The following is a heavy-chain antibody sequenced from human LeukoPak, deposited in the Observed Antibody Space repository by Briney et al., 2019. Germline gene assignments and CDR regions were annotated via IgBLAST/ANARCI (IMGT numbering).Heavy chain of an antibody. Sequence: ASVKVSCKASGYTLNANYIHWVRQAPGQGLEWMGWINPNSGETNYSQKFQGRVIVTRDTSISTAYMELSSLRSEDTAVYYCARGFHRLYGSGNYYNPEFDYWGQGTLVTVSS. CDR2: INPNSGET. J-gene: IGHJ4*02. D-gene: IGHD3-10*01. CDR1: GYTLNANY. V-gene: IGHV1-2*02. CDR3: ARGFHRLYGSGNYYNPEFDY.